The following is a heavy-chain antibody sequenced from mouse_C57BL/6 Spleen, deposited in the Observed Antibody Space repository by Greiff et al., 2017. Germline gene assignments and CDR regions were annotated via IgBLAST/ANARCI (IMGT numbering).Heavy chain of an antibody. CDR2: IDPADGNT. V-gene: IGHV14-3*01. D-gene: IGHD2-4*01. CDR3: ASPPLYDYEWYFDV. CDR1: GFNIKNTY. Sequence: EVQLQQSVAELVRPGASVKLSCTASGFNIKNTYMHWVKQRPEQGLEWIGRIDPADGNTKYAPKFQGKATITADTSSNTAYLHLSSLTSEDTAIYYCASPPLYDYEWYFDVWGTGTTVTVSS. J-gene: IGHJ1*03.